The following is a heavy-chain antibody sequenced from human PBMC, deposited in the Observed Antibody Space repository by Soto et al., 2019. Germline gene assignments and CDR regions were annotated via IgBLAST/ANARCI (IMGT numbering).Heavy chain of an antibody. V-gene: IGHV4-31*03. CDR1: GGSISSGGEY. D-gene: IGHD2-15*01. CDR2: TYYSGSN. CDR3: ARGVGLDY. Sequence: QVQLQESGPGLVKPSQTLSLTCTVAGGSISSGGEYWIWIRQHPGKGLEWIWYTYYSGSNYYNPTLKCRVTISVDTSKNQFSLKLSSVTAADTAVYYCARGVGLDYWGQGTLVTVSS. J-gene: IGHJ4*02.